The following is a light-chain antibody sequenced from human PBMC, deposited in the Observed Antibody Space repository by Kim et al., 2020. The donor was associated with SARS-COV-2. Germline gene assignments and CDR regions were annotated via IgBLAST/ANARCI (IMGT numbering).Light chain of an antibody. CDR3: QVWDSSSDHYV. J-gene: IGLJ1*01. CDR2: DDV. Sequence: YELTQPPSVSVAPGKTASIPCEGNNIGSRNVNWYQQKPGQAPVVVLYDDVDRPSGIPERFSGSNSGNTATLSINRVEAGDEADYYCQVWDSSSDHYVFGSGTKVTVL. CDR1: NIGSRN. V-gene: IGLV3-21*03.